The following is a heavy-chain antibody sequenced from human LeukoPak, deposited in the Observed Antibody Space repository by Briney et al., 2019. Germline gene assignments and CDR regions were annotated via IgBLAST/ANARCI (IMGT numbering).Heavy chain of an antibody. CDR3: ARTRAGSAPRYYFDY. J-gene: IGHJ4*02. CDR2: INPSGGST. Sequence: ASVKVSCKASGYTFTSYYMHWVRQAPGQGLEWMGIINPSGGSTSYAQKFQGRVTMTRDTSTSTVYMELSSLRSEDTAVYCCARTRAGSAPRYYFDYWGQGTLVTVSS. V-gene: IGHV1-46*01. CDR1: GYTFTSYY. D-gene: IGHD3-10*01.